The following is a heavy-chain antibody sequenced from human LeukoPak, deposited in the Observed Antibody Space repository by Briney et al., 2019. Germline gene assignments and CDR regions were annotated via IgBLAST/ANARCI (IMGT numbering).Heavy chain of an antibody. CDR2: INHNGST. CDR3: ARVVRYCSGGSCYSGLYYFDY. CDR1: GGSFSGYY. J-gene: IGHJ4*02. V-gene: IGHV4-34*01. Sequence: SETLSLTCAVYGGSFSGYYWSWIRQPPGKGLEWIGEINHNGSTNYNPSLKSRVTISVDTSENQFSLKLSSVTAADTAVYYCARVVRYCSGGSCYSGLYYFDYWGQGTLVTVSS. D-gene: IGHD2-15*01.